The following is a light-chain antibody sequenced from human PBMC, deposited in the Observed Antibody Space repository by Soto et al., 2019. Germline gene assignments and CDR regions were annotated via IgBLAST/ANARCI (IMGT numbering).Light chain of an antibody. V-gene: IGKV3-20*01. J-gene: IGKJ1*01. Sequence: EIVFTQSPGTLSLSPGERATLSCRASGSVSSTSLAWYQQKPGQAPRLLMYGVSSRATGIPDRFSGSGSGTDFTLTINRLEPEDFAVYFCQQYDNSVWTFGQGTKVDIK. CDR1: GSVSSTS. CDR2: GVS. CDR3: QQYDNSVWT.